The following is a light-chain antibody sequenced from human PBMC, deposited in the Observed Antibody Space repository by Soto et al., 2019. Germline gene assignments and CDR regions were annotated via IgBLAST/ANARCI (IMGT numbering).Light chain of an antibody. J-gene: IGKJ1*01. CDR2: GAS. Sequence: EIVMTQSPATLSVSPGERVTLSCRASQRVNNHLAGYQQKHGQAPRLLIYGASNRATGVPDRFSGSGSGTDFTLTISSIEPEDFAVYYCQLRSNWPRTFGQGNKGDI. CDR3: QLRSNWPRT. V-gene: IGKV3-11*01. CDR1: QRVNNH.